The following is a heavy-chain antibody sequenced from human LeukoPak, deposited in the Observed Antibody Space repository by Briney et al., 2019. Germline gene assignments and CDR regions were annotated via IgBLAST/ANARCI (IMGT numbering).Heavy chain of an antibody. CDR2: IYYSGST. V-gene: IGHV4-61*01. J-gene: IGHJ4*02. Sequence: SETLSLTCTVSGGSISSSSYYWSWIRQPPGKGLEWIGYIYYSGSTNYSPSLKSRVTISLDTSKNQFSLKLSSVTAADTAVCYCARSTWLLDKWGQGTLVTVSS. CDR1: GGSISSSSYY. CDR3: ARSTWLLDK. D-gene: IGHD5-12*01.